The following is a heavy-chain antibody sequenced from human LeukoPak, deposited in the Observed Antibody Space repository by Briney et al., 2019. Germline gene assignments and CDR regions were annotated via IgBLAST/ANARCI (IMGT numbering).Heavy chain of an antibody. D-gene: IGHD6-13*01. Sequence: SETLSLTCAVYGGSFSGYYWSWIRQPPGKGLEWIGEINHSGSTNYNPSLKSRVTISVDTSKNQFSLKLSSVTAADTAVYYCARRSRSCYYWGPGTLVTVSS. J-gene: IGHJ4*02. CDR2: INHSGST. CDR1: GGSFSGYY. V-gene: IGHV4-34*01. CDR3: ARRSRSCYY.